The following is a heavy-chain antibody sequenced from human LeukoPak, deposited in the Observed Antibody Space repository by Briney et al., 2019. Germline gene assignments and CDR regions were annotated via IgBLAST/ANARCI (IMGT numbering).Heavy chain of an antibody. Sequence: RPGGSLRLSCATSGFTFSTYAMSWVRQAPGKGLEWVSGITGSGGGTYYADSVKGRFTISRDSSKNTLYLQMNSLRAEDTAVYYCPKDPTGLFDDSFFYWGQGTLVTVSS. CDR1: GFTFSTYA. J-gene: IGHJ4*02. V-gene: IGHV3-23*01. CDR3: PKDPTGLFDDSFFY. CDR2: ITGSGGGT. D-gene: IGHD3-16*01.